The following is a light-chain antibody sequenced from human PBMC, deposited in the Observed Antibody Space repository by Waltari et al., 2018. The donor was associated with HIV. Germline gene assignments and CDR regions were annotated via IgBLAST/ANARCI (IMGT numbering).Light chain of an antibody. CDR3: SSYAGSYTRV. J-gene: IGLJ3*02. CDR1: SSDVGVYNF. V-gene: IGLV2-11*01. Sequence: QSALTQPRSVSGSPGQSVTISCTGTSSDVGVYNFISWYQHHPGKAPKLIIYDVIRRPSGFPGRFAGSKSGNTASLTISGLQGEDEADYYSSSYAGSYTRVFGAGTKLTVL. CDR2: DVI.